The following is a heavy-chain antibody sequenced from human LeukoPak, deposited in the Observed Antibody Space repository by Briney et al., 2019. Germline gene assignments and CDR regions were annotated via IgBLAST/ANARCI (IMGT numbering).Heavy chain of an antibody. CDR2: IYSGGST. Sequence: GGSLRLSCAASGVIVRNNYMSWVRQAPGKGLEWISVIYSGGSTYYADSVKGRFTISRDNSKNTLYLQMNSLTAEDTAVYYCARDPRYSRSGYFDSWGHGTLVTVSS. V-gene: IGHV3-53*01. CDR1: GVIVRNNY. CDR3: ARDPRYSRSGYFDS. D-gene: IGHD3-3*01. J-gene: IGHJ4*01.